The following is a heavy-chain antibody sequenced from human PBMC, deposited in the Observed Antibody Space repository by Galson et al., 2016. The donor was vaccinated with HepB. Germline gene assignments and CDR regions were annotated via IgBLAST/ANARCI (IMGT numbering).Heavy chain of an antibody. CDR2: ITGDGSGT. CDR3: ARAPSHDYSTFDY. J-gene: IGHJ4*02. V-gene: IGHV3-74*01. D-gene: IGHD4-11*01. CDR1: GFIFSGYW. Sequence: SLRLSCAASGFIFSGYWMHWVRQAPGRGPIWVSCITGDGSGTRYADYVKGRFTISRDNAKNTVYLQMSSLRVEDTAVYYCARAPSHDYSTFDYWGQGIKVTVSS.